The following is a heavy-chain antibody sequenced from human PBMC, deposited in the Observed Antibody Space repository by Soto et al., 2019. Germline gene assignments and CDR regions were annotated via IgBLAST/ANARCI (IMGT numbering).Heavy chain of an antibody. CDR3: ARAGGGLPEYYYDSSGYPDAFDI. J-gene: IGHJ3*02. Sequence: QVQLVQSGAEVKKPGASVKVSCKASGYTFTTYGISWVRQAPGQGLEWMGWISAYNGNTNYAQKLQGRGTMTTDTSTSTAYMELRRLRYEDTDVYYCARAGGGLPEYYYDSSGYPDAFDIWGQGTMVTVSS. D-gene: IGHD3-22*01. CDR1: GYTFTTYG. CDR2: ISAYNGNT. V-gene: IGHV1-18*01.